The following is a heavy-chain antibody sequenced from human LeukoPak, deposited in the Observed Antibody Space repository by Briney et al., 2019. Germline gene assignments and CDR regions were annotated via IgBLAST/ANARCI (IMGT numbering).Heavy chain of an antibody. V-gene: IGHV4-39*07. CDR2: IYYSGST. CDR3: ARIITSGYYYFDY. J-gene: IGHJ4*02. Sequence: SETLSLTCTVSGGSISSSSYYWGWIRQPPGKGLEWIGSIYYSGSTYYNPSLKSRVTISVDTSKNQFSLNLSSVTAADTAVYYCARIITSGYYYFDYWGQGTLVTVSS. D-gene: IGHD5-12*01. CDR1: GGSISSSSYY.